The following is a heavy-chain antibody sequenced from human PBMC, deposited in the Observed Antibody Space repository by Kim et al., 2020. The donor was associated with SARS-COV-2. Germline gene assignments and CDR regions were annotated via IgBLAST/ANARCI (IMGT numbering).Heavy chain of an antibody. CDR1: GGSISSSSYY. V-gene: IGHV4-39*01. J-gene: IGHJ5*02. CDR2: IYYSGST. CDR3: ASRRSGFPNWFDP. Sequence: SETLSLTCTVSGGSISSSSYYWGWIRQPPGKGLEWIGSIYYSGSTYYNPSLKSRVTISVDTSKNQFSLKLSSVTAADTAVYYCASRRSGFPNWFDPWGQGTLVTVSS.